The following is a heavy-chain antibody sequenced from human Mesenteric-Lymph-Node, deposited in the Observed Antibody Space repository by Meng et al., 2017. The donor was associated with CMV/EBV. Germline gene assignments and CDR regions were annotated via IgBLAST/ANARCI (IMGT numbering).Heavy chain of an antibody. CDR3: ARGGSGHIVVVIAAPFDY. Sequence: ASVKVFCKASGYTFTGYYMHWVRQAPGQGLEWMGWINPNSGGTNYAQKFQGRVTMTRDTSISTAYMELSRLRSDDTAVYYCARGGSGHIVVVIAAPFDYWGQGTLVTVSS. V-gene: IGHV1-2*02. CDR2: INPNSGGT. J-gene: IGHJ4*02. CDR1: GYTFTGYY. D-gene: IGHD2-21*01.